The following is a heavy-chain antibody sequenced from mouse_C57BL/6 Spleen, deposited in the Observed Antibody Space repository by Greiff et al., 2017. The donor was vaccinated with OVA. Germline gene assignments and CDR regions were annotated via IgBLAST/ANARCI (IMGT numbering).Heavy chain of an antibody. D-gene: IGHD1-1*01. CDR3: ARGPYYGSSYYFDY. V-gene: IGHV3-6*01. CDR2: ISYDGSN. Sequence: EVKLQESGPGLVKPSQSLSLTCSVTGYSITSGYYWNWIRQFPGNKLEWMGYISYDGSNNYNPSLKNRISITRDTSKNQFFLKLNSVTTEDTATYYCARGPYYGSSYYFDYRGQGTTLTVSS. CDR1: GYSITSGYY. J-gene: IGHJ2*01.